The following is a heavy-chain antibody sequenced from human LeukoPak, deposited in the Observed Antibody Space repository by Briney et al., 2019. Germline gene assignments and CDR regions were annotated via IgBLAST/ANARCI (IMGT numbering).Heavy chain of an antibody. Sequence: AASVKVSCKASGYTFTSYGISWVRQAPGQGLEWMGGIIPIFGTANYAQKFQGRVTITADESTSTAYMELSSLRSEDTAMYYCAREGSGSRRVYYYGMDVWGQGTTVTVSS. D-gene: IGHD1-26*01. CDR2: IIPIFGTA. CDR1: GYTFTSYG. V-gene: IGHV1-69*13. J-gene: IGHJ6*02. CDR3: AREGSGSRRVYYYGMDV.